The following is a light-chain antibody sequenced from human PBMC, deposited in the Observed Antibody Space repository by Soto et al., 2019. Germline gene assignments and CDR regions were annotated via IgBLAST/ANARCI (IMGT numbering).Light chain of an antibody. CDR3: QQLHDYPIT. CDR2: AAS. Sequence: ILLTQSPSSLSASVGDRVTITCRASQGIYSSFAWYQQKPGKAPKLLIYAASSLQSGVPSRFSGSGSGTDFTLTISSLQPEDFATYYCQQLHDYPITFGQGTRLEIK. V-gene: IGKV1-9*01. J-gene: IGKJ5*01. CDR1: QGIYSS.